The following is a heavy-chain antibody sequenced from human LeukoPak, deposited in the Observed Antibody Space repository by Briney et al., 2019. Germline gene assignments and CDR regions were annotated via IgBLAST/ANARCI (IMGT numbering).Heavy chain of an antibody. CDR2: ISSSSTI. J-gene: IGHJ4*02. D-gene: IGHD6-19*01. CDR3: AGGQWLAVFDY. Sequence: PGGSLRLSCAASGFTFSSYSMNWVRQAPGKGLEWVSYISSSSTIYYADSVKGRFTISRDNAKNSLYLQMNSLRAEDTAVYYCAGGQWLAVFDYWGQGTLVTVSS. CDR1: GFTFSSYS. V-gene: IGHV3-48*01.